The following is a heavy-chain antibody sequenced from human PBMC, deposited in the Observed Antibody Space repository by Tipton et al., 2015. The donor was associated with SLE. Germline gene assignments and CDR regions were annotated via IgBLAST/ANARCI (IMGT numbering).Heavy chain of an antibody. V-gene: IGHV4-38-2*02. CDR1: GGSLNGYY. CDR3: ARDPSWELLPAFDI. D-gene: IGHD1-26*01. Sequence: TLSLTCAVYGGSLNGYYWGWIRQPPGKGLEWIGSIYHSGSTYYNQSLKSRVTISVDTSKNQFSLKLSSVTAADTAVYYCARDPSWELLPAFDIWGQGTMVTVSS. J-gene: IGHJ3*02. CDR2: IYHSGST.